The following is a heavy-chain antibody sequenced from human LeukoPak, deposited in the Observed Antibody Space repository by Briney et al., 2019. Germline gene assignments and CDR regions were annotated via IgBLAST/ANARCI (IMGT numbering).Heavy chain of an antibody. Sequence: GSLRLSCAASGFTFTNYWMSWVRQAPGKGLELVANIKQDRSEKYYVDSVKGRFTISRDNAKNSLYLQMNSLRAEDTAVYYCARLREIPVFGVVTKSTSYFDYWGQGTLVTVSS. CDR1: GFTFTNYW. CDR3: ARLREIPVFGVVTKSTSYFDY. CDR2: IKQDRSEK. J-gene: IGHJ4*02. D-gene: IGHD3-3*01. V-gene: IGHV3-7*01.